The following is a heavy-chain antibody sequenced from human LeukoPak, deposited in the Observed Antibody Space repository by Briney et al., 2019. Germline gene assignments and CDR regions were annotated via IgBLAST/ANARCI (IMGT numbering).Heavy chain of an antibody. CDR3: VRHLSAGRPAFDI. D-gene: IGHD1-14*01. Sequence: SSETLSLTCTVSGASINSYYWSWIQQPPGKGLEWIGYIDYSGSTNYNPSNYNPSLKSRVTISVDTSNIKFSLKLTSLTAADTAVYYCVRHLSAGRPAFDIWGQGTVVTVSS. CDR1: GASINSYY. CDR2: IDYSGSTNYNPS. V-gene: IGHV4-59*08. J-gene: IGHJ3*02.